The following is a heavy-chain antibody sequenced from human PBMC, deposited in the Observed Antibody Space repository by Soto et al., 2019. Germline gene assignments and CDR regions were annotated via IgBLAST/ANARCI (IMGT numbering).Heavy chain of an antibody. D-gene: IGHD3-22*01. CDR3: ERGDGDGYDGNGYRGRH. CDR1: GFTFSSYW. CDR2: IKSDGSGT. J-gene: IGHJ4*02. V-gene: IGHV3-74*01. Sequence: EVQLVESGGGLVQPGESLTLSCAASGFTFSSYWMHWVRQAPGKGLVWVSRIKSDGSGTYYADSVKGRLTISRDNAKNTLYRQMISLGVGATAGYSWERGDGDGYDGNGYRGRHGGQGPLVTVSS.